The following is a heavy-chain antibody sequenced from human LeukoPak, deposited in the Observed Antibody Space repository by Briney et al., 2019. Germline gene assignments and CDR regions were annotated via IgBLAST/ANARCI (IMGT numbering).Heavy chain of an antibody. Sequence: SETLSLTGTVSGGSISSYCWSWIRQPPGKGLEWIGYVHYSGSTKYNPSLESRVTISVDTSKNQFSLKLSSVTAGDTAVYYCARGPGSGTYWAFDYWGQGTLVTVSS. V-gene: IGHV4-59*01. D-gene: IGHD1-26*01. CDR2: VHYSGST. CDR3: ARGPGSGTYWAFDY. CDR1: GGSISSYC. J-gene: IGHJ4*02.